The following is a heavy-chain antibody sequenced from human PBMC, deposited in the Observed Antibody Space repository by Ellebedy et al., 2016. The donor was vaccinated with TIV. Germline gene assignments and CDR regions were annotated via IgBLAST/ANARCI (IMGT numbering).Heavy chain of an antibody. CDR3: ATAVRSSSFVNWFDP. J-gene: IGHJ5*02. CDR1: GYTLTELS. CDR2: FDPEDGET. Sequence: AASVKVSCKVSGYTLTELSMHWVRQAPGKGLEWMGGFDPEDGETIYAQKFQGRVTMTEDTSTDTAYMELSSLRSEDTAVYYCATAVRSSSFVNWFDPWGQGTLVTVSS. V-gene: IGHV1-24*01. D-gene: IGHD6-13*01.